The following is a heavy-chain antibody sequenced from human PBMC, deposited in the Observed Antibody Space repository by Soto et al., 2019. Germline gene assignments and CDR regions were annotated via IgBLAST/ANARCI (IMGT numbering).Heavy chain of an antibody. CDR3: AREQSARAQMVTIYYYYGMDV. J-gene: IGHJ6*02. CDR1: GYTFTGYY. V-gene: IGHV1-2*04. CDR2: INPNSGGT. D-gene: IGHD6-13*01. Sequence: GASVKVSCKASGYTFTGYYMHWVRQAPGQGLEWMGWINPNSGGTNYAQKFQGWVTMTRDTSISTAYMELSRLRSDDTAVYYCAREQSARAQMVTIYYYYGMDVWGQGTTVIVS.